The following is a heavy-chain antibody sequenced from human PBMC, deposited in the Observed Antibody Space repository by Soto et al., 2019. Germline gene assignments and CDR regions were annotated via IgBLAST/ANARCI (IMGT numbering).Heavy chain of an antibody. Sequence: SGPTLVNPTQTLTLTCTFSGFSLSTSGMCVSWIRQPPGKALEWLALIDWDDDKYYSTSLKTRLTISKDTSKNQVVLTMTHMDPVDTATYYCARIRSPYSSSSGGFDYWGQGTLVTVSS. CDR1: GFSLSTSGMC. D-gene: IGHD6-6*01. CDR2: IDWDDDK. V-gene: IGHV2-70*01. CDR3: ARIRSPYSSSSGGFDY. J-gene: IGHJ4*02.